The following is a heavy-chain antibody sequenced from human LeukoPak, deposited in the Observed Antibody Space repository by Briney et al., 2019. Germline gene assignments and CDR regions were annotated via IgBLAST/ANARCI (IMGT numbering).Heavy chain of an antibody. J-gene: IGHJ3*02. D-gene: IGHD6-19*01. CDR2: IYYSGST. Sequence: SQTLSLTCTVSGGSISSGDYYWSWIRQPPGKGLEWIGYIYYSGSTYYNPSLKSRVTISVDTSKNQFSLKLSSVTAAATAVYYCARIAVAGHDAFDIWGQGTMVTVSS. V-gene: IGHV4-30-4*08. CDR3: ARIAVAGHDAFDI. CDR1: GGSISSGDYY.